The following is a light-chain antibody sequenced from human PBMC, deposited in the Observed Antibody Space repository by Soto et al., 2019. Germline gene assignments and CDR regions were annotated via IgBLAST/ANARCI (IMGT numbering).Light chain of an antibody. V-gene: IGLV2-14*03. CDR1: SSDGGGYNY. CDR3: SSYTSSNTVI. CDR2: DVR. J-gene: IGLJ2*01. Sequence: QSVLTQPASVSGSPGQSITISCTGTSSDGGGYNYISWYQQHPGKAPKFIIYDVRNRPSGVSNRFSGSRSGNTASLTISGLQAEDEADYYCSSYTSSNTVIFGGGTKLTVL.